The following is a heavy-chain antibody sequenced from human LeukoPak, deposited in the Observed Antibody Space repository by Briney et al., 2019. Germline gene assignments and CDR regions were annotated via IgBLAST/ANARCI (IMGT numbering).Heavy chain of an antibody. CDR1: GFTFSSYA. CDR2: ISGSGGST. CDR3: AKASLLSVTGTYMFFDY. J-gene: IGHJ4*02. D-gene: IGHD1-20*01. V-gene: IGHV3-23*01. Sequence: PGGSLRLSCAASGFTFSSYAMSWVRQAPGKGLEWVSAISGSGGSTYYADSVKGRFTISRDNSKNTLYLQMNSLRAEDTAVYYCAKASLLSVTGTYMFFDYWGQGTLVTVSS.